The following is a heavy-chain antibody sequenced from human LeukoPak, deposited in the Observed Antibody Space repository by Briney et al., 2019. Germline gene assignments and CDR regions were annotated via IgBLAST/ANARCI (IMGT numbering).Heavy chain of an antibody. V-gene: IGHV1-18*01. D-gene: IGHD2-15*01. CDR3: ARDPCSGGSCHDAFDI. J-gene: IGHJ3*02. CDR1: GYTFTSYG. Sequence: ASVKVSCKASGYTFTSYGISWVRQAPGQGLEWMGWISAYNGNTNYAQKLQGRVTMTTDTSTSTAYMELRSLRSDDTAVYYCARDPCSGGSCHDAFDIWGQGTMVTVS. CDR2: ISAYNGNT.